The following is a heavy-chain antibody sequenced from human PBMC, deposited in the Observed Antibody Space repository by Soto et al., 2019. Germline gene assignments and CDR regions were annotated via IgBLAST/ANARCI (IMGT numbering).Heavy chain of an antibody. CDR1: GYTFTSYG. CDR2: GSAYNVNT. D-gene: IGHD2-8*02. CDR3: ARVQVVDGYNVFDY. V-gene: IGHV1-18*01. Sequence: QVQLVQSGAEVKKPGASVKVSCKASGYTFTSYGISWVRQAPGQGLEWMGWGSAYNVNTNYAQKLQGRVPMTTDTSTSTAYMELRSLRSDATAMYFCARVQVVDGYNVFDYWGQGTLVTVSS. J-gene: IGHJ4*02.